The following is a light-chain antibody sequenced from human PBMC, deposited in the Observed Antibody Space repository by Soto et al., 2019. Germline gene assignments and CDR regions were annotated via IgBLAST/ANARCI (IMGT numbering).Light chain of an antibody. CDR2: ELS. CDR3: FSFTTDWTHV. CDR1: SSDIGAHNY. V-gene: IGLV2-14*01. J-gene: IGLJ1*01. Sequence: SVLTQPASVSGSPGQSITISRTGSSSDIGAHNYVSWLQQYPGKAPNLIISELSHRPSGVSNRFSGSKSGTAASLTISGLQTEDEADYFCFSFTTDWTHVFGTGTKVTVL.